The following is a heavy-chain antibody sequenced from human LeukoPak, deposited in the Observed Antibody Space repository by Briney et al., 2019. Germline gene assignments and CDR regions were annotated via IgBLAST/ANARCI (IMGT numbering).Heavy chain of an antibody. CDR1: GYTFTTYD. CDR2: INPKLGAT. V-gene: IGHV1-8*03. J-gene: IGHJ4*02. Sequence: GASVKVSCEASGYTFTTYDLNWVRQATGQGLEWMGWINPKLGATDYAQKFQGRVTITLNISVSTTYMELSGLRSEDTAVYYCARSRVGNGDYFFEDVWGQGTLVTVSS. D-gene: IGHD4-17*01. CDR3: ARSRVGNGDYFFEDV.